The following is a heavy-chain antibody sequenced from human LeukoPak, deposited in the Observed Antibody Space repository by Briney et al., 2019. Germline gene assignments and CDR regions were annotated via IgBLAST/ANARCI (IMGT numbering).Heavy chain of an antibody. CDR2: ISYSGST. Sequence: TSETLSLTCTVSGGSITSYYWSWIRQPPGKGLEWIGYISYSGSTNYNPSLKSRVTISVDTSKNQFSLKLSSVTAADTAVYNCARLGGERQLVHWFNPWGQGTLVTVSS. J-gene: IGHJ5*02. CDR3: ARLGGERQLVHWFNP. CDR1: GGSITSYY. V-gene: IGHV4-59*08. D-gene: IGHD6-13*01.